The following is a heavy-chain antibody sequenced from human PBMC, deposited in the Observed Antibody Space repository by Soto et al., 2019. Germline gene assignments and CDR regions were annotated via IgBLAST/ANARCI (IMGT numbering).Heavy chain of an antibody. D-gene: IGHD5-18*01. J-gene: IGHJ6*02. CDR3: ASHSYGYFTPYYHGMDV. V-gene: IGHV1-69*12. CDR1: GGTFSSYA. Sequence: QVQLVQSGAEVKKPGSSVKVSCKASGGTFSSYASSWVRQAPGQGLEWMGGIIPIFGTANYAQKFQGRVTITADESTSTAYMELSSLRSEDTAVYYCASHSYGYFTPYYHGMDVWGQGTTVTVSS. CDR2: IIPIFGTA.